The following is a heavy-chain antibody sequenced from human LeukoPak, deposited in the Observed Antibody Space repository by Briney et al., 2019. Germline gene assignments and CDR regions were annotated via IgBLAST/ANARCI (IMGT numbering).Heavy chain of an antibody. D-gene: IGHD5-18*01. Sequence: GGSLRLSCAASGFTFSSYGMHWVRQAPGKGLEWVAVISYDGSNKYYADSVKGRFTISRDNSKNTLYLQMNSLRAEDTAVYYCAKERRGYSYGLEVSMDYWGQGTLVTVSS. CDR3: AKERRGYSYGLEVSMDY. CDR1: GFTFSSYG. V-gene: IGHV3-30*18. J-gene: IGHJ4*02. CDR2: ISYDGSNK.